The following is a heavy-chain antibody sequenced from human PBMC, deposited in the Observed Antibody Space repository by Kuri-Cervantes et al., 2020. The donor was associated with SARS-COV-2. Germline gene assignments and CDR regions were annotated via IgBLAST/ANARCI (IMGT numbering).Heavy chain of an antibody. V-gene: IGHV3-21*01. CDR3: ARGGSSGWYYFDY. CDR2: ISSSSSYI. CDR1: GFTFSSYS. D-gene: IGHD6-19*01. Sequence: GESLKISCAASGFTFSSYSMNWVRQAPGKGLGWVSSISSSSSYIYYADSVKGRFTISRDNAKNSLYLQMNSLRAEDTAVYYCARGGSSGWYYFDYWGQGTLVTVSS. J-gene: IGHJ4*02.